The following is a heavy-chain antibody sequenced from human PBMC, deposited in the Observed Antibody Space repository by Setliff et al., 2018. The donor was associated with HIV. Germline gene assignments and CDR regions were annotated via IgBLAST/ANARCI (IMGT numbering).Heavy chain of an antibody. CDR1: GGSFNDFY. CDR2: IYHSGST. D-gene: IGHD6-19*01. CDR3: ARSRESSGYYRDYYYYLDV. J-gene: IGHJ6*03. Sequence: SETLSLTCAVYGGSFNDFYWPWIRQPPGKGLEWIGCIYHSGSTYNNPSLKSRVNISVDTSTNQFSLKLSSVTAADTAVYYCARSRESSGYYRDYYYYLDVWGKGTTVTVSS. V-gene: IGHV4-34*11.